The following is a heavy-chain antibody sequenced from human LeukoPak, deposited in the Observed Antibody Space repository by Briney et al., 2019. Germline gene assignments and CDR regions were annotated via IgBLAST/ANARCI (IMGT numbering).Heavy chain of an antibody. Sequence: PSETLSLTCTVSGGSISSSSYYWGWIRQPPGKGREWIWSIYYSGSTYDNPSLKSRVTISVDTSKNQFSLKLSSVTAADTAVYYCARQGYYDSTLNYWGQGTLVTVSS. CDR2: IYYSGST. CDR1: GGSISSSSYY. D-gene: IGHD3-22*01. CDR3: ARQGYYDSTLNY. V-gene: IGHV4-39*01. J-gene: IGHJ4*02.